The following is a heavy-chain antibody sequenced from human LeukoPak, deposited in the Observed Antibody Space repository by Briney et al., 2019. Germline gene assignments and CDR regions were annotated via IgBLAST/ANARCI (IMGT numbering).Heavy chain of an antibody. D-gene: IGHD2-15*01. Sequence: GGSLRLSCAASGFTFSSYSMNWVRQAPGKGLEWVSSISSSSSYIYYADSVKGRFTISRDNAKNSLYLQMNSPRAEDTAVYYCATGRGYCSGGSCYGSNYWGQGTLVTVSS. CDR2: ISSSSSYI. CDR3: ATGRGYCSGGSCYGSNY. J-gene: IGHJ4*02. CDR1: GFTFSSYS. V-gene: IGHV3-21*01.